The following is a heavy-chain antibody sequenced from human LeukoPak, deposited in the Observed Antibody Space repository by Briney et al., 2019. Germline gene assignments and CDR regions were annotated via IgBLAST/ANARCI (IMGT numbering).Heavy chain of an antibody. D-gene: IGHD6-13*01. V-gene: IGHV1-18*01. J-gene: IGHJ6*03. CDR2: ISTYNGNT. CDR1: GYTFTSYG. CDR3: ARDGLSSSWYRNYYYYYYMDV. Sequence: ASVKVSWKASGYTFTSYGISWVRQAPGQGLEWMGWISTYNGNTNYAQKLQGRVTMTTDTSTSTAYMELRSLRSDDTAVYYCARDGLSSSWYRNYYYYYYMDVWGKGTTVTVSS.